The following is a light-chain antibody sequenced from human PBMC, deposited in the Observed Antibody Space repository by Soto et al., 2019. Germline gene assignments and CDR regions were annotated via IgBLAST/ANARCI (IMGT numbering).Light chain of an antibody. CDR3: QQYRNSPVT. CDR1: QTVSNNY. Sequence: ETVLTQSPDTLSLSPGERATLSCRASQTVSNNYFAWYQQKPGQAPRLLIQGASSRATGIQDRFSGSGSGTDFTLTISRLEPEDFAVYYCQQYRNSPVTFGQGTKIEI. J-gene: IGKJ1*01. CDR2: GAS. V-gene: IGKV3-20*01.